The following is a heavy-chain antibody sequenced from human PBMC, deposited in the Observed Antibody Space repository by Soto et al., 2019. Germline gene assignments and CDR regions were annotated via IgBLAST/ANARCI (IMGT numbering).Heavy chain of an antibody. CDR2: IYSDEST. J-gene: IGHJ4*02. V-gene: IGHV3-66*04. Sequence: PGGSPRLSCAASGFTVSTNFMNWVRQAPGKGLEWVSVIYSDESTYYADSVKDRFTISRANSTNTLYLQMNSLRAEDSAVYYCARQAGRRALDYWGQGTLVTVSS. CDR3: ARQAGRRALDY. CDR1: GFTVSTNF.